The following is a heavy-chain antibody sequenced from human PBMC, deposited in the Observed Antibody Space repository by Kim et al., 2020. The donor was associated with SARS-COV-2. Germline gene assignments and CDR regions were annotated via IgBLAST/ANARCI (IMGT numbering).Heavy chain of an antibody. CDR3: AKVVGASQGDY. V-gene: IGHV3-23*01. Sequence: YAGTVKGRFTISRDNSKNTLYLQMNSLRVEDTAIYYCAKVVGASQGDYWGQGTLVTVSS. J-gene: IGHJ4*02. D-gene: IGHD2-15*01.